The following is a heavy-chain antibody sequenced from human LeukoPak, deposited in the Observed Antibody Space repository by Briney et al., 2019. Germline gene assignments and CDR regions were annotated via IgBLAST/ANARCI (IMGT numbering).Heavy chain of an antibody. CDR3: ATDPRLLIY. V-gene: IGHV3-23*01. Sequence: GGSLRLSCAASGFTFSSYAMSWVRQAPGKGLEWVSAISGSGGSTYYADSVKGRFTISRDNSKNTLYLQMNGLRPGDTALYYCATDPRLLIYWGHGTLVTVSS. CDR2: ISGSGGST. D-gene: IGHD2-21*01. J-gene: IGHJ4*01. CDR1: GFTFSSYA.